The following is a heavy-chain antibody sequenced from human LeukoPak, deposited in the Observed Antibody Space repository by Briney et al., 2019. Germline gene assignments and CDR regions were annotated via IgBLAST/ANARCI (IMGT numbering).Heavy chain of an antibody. D-gene: IGHD1-26*01. V-gene: IGHV3-21*01. CDR1: GFTFSSYS. CDR3: ARGELLRLYYYYMDV. J-gene: IGHJ6*03. Sequence: PGGSLRLSCAASGFTFSSYSMNWVRQAPGKGLEWVSSISSSSSHIYYADSVKGRFTISRDNAKNSLYLQMNSLRAEDTAVYYCARGELLRLYYYYMDVWGKGTTVTVSS. CDR2: ISSSSSHI.